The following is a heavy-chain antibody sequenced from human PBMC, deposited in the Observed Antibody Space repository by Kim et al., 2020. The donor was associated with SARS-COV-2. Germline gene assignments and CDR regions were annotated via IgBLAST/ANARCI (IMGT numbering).Heavy chain of an antibody. CDR3: ARDRGVGATIDFDY. Sequence: AQKLQGRVTMTTDTSTSTAYMELRSLRSDDTAVYYCARDRGVGATIDFDYWGQGTLVTVSS. V-gene: IGHV1-18*01. J-gene: IGHJ4*02. D-gene: IGHD1-26*01.